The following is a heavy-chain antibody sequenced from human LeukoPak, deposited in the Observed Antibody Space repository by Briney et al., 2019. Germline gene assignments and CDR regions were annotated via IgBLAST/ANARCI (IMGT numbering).Heavy chain of an antibody. Sequence: GGSLRLSCAPSGFTFSSYSMNWVRQAPGKGLEWGSYISSSSSTIYYADSVKGRFTISRDNAKNSLYQQMNSLRDDDTAVYYCARAGYYVWGSYDYWGQGTLVTVSS. CDR2: ISSSSSTI. J-gene: IGHJ4*02. CDR1: GFTFSSYS. V-gene: IGHV3-48*02. D-gene: IGHD3-16*01. CDR3: ARAGYYVWGSYDY.